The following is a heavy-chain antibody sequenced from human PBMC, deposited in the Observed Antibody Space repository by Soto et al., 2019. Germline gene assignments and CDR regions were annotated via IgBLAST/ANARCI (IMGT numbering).Heavy chain of an antibody. CDR3: VRDAGSLGY. J-gene: IGHJ4*02. CDR1: GFTFSSYS. D-gene: IGHD3-10*01. Sequence: GGSLRLSRVVSGFTFSSYSMDWVRQAPGKGLEWVSYITSGSSTIHYADSVKGRFTISRDNAKNSVFLQMNSLRVEDTAVYYCVRDAGSLGYWGQGPLVTVSS. CDR2: ITSGSSTI. V-gene: IGHV3-48*01.